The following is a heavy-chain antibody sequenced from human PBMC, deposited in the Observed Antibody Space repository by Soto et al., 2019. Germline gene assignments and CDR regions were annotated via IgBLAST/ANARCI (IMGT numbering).Heavy chain of an antibody. D-gene: IGHD3-10*01. CDR3: ATDGSTVETSIFSQYYYGMDV. J-gene: IGHJ6*02. V-gene: IGHV1-69*12. Sequence: QVQLVQSGAEVRKPGSSVKVSCKVSGDSFISYAISWVRQAPGQGLEWMGGIIPIFGRGNYAQRFQGWVAITAYESTTTVHMALSGLTSEDTAVYYCATDGSTVETSIFSQYYYGMDVWGQGTTVTFSS. CDR2: IIPIFGRG. CDR1: GDSFISYA.